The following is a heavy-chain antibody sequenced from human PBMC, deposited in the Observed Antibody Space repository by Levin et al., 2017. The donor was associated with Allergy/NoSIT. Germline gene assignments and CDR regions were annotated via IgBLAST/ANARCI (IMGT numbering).Heavy chain of an antibody. D-gene: IGHD7-27*01. J-gene: IGHJ4*02. V-gene: IGHV3-7*04. CDR3: TRDWNWGVDY. CDR1: GFTFSDHW. CDR2: IKGDGSAK. Sequence: GGSLRLSCAASGFTFSDHWMIWVRQAPGKGLEWVASIKGDGSAKKYLDSVKGRFTISRDNAKNSLYLQMDSLRAEETAVYYCTRDWNWGVDYWGQGTLVTVSS.